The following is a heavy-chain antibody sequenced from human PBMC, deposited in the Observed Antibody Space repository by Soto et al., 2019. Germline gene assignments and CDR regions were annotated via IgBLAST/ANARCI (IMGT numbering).Heavy chain of an antibody. CDR1: GFNVGDYE. CDR2: ITSGGTVF. V-gene: IGHV3-48*03. J-gene: IGHJ6*02. D-gene: IGHD3-9*01. CDR3: ARGRYALGV. Sequence: GGSLRLSCAASGFNVGDYEMNWVRQAPGKGLEWISMITSGGTVFYYADSVRGRFAISRDDTENSLHLQMNSLRVEDTAMYYCARGRYALGVWGQGSTVTVCS.